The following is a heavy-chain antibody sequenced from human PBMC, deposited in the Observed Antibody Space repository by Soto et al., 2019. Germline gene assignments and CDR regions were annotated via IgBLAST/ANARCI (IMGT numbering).Heavy chain of an antibody. J-gene: IGHJ4*02. D-gene: IGHD2-21*01. CDR3: ARGFQSSFCY. Sequence: GGSLRLSCAASCFTVSNSYMSWVRQAPGKGLEWVSVIYSGGSTYYADSVKGRFTISRDSSKNTLYLQMNSLRAEDTAVYYCARGFQSSFCYRGKGSLFTVSS. CDR2: IYSGGST. CDR1: CFTVSNSY. V-gene: IGHV3-53*01.